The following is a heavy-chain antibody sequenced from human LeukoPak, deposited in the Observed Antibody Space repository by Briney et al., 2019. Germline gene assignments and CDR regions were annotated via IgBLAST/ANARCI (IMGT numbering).Heavy chain of an antibody. V-gene: IGHV4-61*02. J-gene: IGHJ6*03. CDR2: IYTSGST. Sequence: PSQTLSLTCTVSGGSISSGSYYWSWIRQPAGKGLEWIGRIYTSGSTNYNPSLKSRVTISVDTSKNQFSLKLSSVTAADTAVYYCARGPPLYYYYMDVWGKGTTVTVSS. CDR3: ARGPPLYYYYMDV. CDR1: GGSISSGSYY.